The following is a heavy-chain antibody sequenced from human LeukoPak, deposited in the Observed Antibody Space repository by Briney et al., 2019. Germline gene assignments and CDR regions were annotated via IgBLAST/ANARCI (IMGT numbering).Heavy chain of an antibody. CDR2: IWYDGSNK. Sequence: GRSLRLSCAASGFTFSSYGMPWVRQAPGKGLEWVAVIWYDGSNKYYADSVKGRFTISRDNSKNTLYLQMNSLRAEDTAVYYCARAAPYSSSWDYFDYWGQGTLVTVSS. CDR1: GFTFSSYG. CDR3: ARAAPYSSSWDYFDY. D-gene: IGHD6-13*01. V-gene: IGHV3-33*01. J-gene: IGHJ4*02.